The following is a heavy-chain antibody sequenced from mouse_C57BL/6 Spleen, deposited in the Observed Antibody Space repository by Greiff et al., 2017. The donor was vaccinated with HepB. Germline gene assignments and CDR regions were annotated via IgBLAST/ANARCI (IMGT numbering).Heavy chain of an antibody. CDR2: INYDGSST. CDR1: GFTFSDYY. D-gene: IGHD1-1*01. J-gene: IGHJ1*03. Sequence: EVMLVESEGGLVQPGSSMKLSCTASGFTFSDYYMAWVRQVPEKGLEWVANINYDGSSTYYLDSLKSRFIISRDNAKNILYLQMSSLKSEDTATYYCARDLYYYGSSWYFDVWGTGTTVTVSS. V-gene: IGHV5-16*01. CDR3: ARDLYYYGSSWYFDV.